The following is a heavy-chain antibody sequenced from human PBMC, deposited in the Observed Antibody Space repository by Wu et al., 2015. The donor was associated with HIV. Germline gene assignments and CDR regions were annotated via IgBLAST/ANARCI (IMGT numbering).Heavy chain of an antibody. CDR1: GYRFTGYY. Sequence: QVQLVQSGAEVKKPGSSVTVSCKASGYRFTGYYMHWVRQAPGQGLEWMGWINANSGGRYYAQKFQGRVTLTRDTSISTAYMELSSLRSEDTAVYYCARGISPNGSGSYYIPYYYYMDVWGKGTTVTVSS. V-gene: IGHV1-2*02. CDR2: INANSGGR. CDR3: ARGISPNGSGSYYIPYYYYMDV. J-gene: IGHJ6*03. D-gene: IGHD3-10*01.